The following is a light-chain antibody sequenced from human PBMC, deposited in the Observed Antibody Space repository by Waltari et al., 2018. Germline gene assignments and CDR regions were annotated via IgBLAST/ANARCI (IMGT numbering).Light chain of an antibody. V-gene: IGLV3-27*01. J-gene: IGLJ3*02. CDR3: YSAADNYQGV. CDR1: VLAKKY. Sequence: SYELTQPSSVSVSPGQTARITCPGDVLAKKYARWFQQKPGQAPVLVIYKDSERPSGIPERFSGSSSGTTVTLTISGAQVEDEADYYCYSAADNYQGVFGGGTKLTVL. CDR2: KDS.